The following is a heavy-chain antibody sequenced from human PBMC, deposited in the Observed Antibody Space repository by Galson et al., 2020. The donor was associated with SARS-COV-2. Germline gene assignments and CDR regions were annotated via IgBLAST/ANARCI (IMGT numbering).Heavy chain of an antibody. CDR1: GGSISSSSYY. Sequence: SETLSLTCTVSGGSISSSSYYWGWIRQPPGKGLEWIGSIYYSGSTYYNPSPKSRVTISVDTSKNQFSLKLSSVTAADTAVYYCATARSERITIFGVVIRGAFDIWGQGTMVTVSS. D-gene: IGHD3-3*01. CDR2: IYYSGST. J-gene: IGHJ3*02. V-gene: IGHV4-39*01. CDR3: ATARSERITIFGVVIRGAFDI.